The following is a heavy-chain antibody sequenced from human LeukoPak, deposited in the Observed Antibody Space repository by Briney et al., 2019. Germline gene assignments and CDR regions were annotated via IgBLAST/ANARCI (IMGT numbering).Heavy chain of an antibody. J-gene: IGHJ6*02. CDR3: ARAVDYYGSGSYYPNSYGMDV. CDR2: ISYDGSNK. Sequence: PGRSLRLSCAASGFTFINYAMHWVRQAPGKGLEWVAVISYDGSNKYYADSVKGRFTICRDNSKNTLYLQMNSLRAEDTAVYYCARAVDYYGSGSYYPNSYGMDVWGQGTTVTVSS. V-gene: IGHV3-30*04. CDR1: GFTFINYA. D-gene: IGHD3-10*01.